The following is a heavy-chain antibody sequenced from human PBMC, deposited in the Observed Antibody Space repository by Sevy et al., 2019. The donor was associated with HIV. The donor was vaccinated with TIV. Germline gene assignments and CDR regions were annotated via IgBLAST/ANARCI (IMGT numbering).Heavy chain of an antibody. V-gene: IGHV1-18*01. Sequence: ASVKVSCKASGYTFTSYGISWVRQAPGQGLEWMGWISAYNGNTNYAQKLQGRVTMTTDTSTSTAYMELRSLTSDDTAVYYCARSSWVYYYDSSGYYPDYYYYGMDVWGQGTTVTVSS. D-gene: IGHD3-22*01. CDR2: ISAYNGNT. CDR1: GYTFTSYG. CDR3: ARSSWVYYYDSSGYYPDYYYYGMDV. J-gene: IGHJ6*02.